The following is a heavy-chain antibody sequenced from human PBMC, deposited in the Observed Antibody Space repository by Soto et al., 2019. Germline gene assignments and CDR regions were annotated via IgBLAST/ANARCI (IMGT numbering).Heavy chain of an antibody. CDR1: GFTFSIYA. J-gene: IGHJ1*01. Sequence: GGSLRLSCSASGFTFSIYAMHWVRQAPGKGLEWVSYISSSSSTIYYADSVKGRFTISRDNAKNSLYLQMNSLRAEDTAVYYCARDLGSSWYPEYFKHWGQGTRVTVAS. D-gene: IGHD6-13*01. V-gene: IGHV3-48*01. CDR3: ARDLGSSWYPEYFKH. CDR2: ISSSSSTI.